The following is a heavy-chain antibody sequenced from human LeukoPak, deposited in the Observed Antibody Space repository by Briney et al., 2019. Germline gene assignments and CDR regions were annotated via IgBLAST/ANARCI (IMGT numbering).Heavy chain of an antibody. D-gene: IGHD1-26*01. J-gene: IGHJ4*02. CDR2: ISYDGSNK. CDR3: ARRSGTY. CDR1: GFTFSSYG. V-gene: IGHV3-30*03. Sequence: GGSLRLSCAASGFTFSSYGMHWVRQAPGKGLEWVAVISYDGSNKYYADSVKGRFTLSRDNSKNTLYLQMNSLRAEDTAAYYCARRSGTYWGQGTVVAVSS.